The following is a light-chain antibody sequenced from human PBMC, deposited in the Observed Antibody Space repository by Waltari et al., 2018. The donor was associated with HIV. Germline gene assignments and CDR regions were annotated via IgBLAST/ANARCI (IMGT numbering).Light chain of an antibody. J-gene: IGKJ1*01. V-gene: IGKV3-15*01. CDR3: QQYNNWGT. CDR2: GAS. CDR1: QSVSRN. Sequence: EIVMTQSPATLSVSPGEQAALSCRASQSVSRNLAWYQQKPGQAPRLLIYGASTRATGIPARFSGNGSGTEFTLSISSLQSEDFAVYYCQQYNNWGTFGQGTKVEIK.